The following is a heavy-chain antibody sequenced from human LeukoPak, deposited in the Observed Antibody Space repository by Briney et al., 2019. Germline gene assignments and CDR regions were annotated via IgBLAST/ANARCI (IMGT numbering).Heavy chain of an antibody. Sequence: GGSLRLSCVASGFTFSSYWMTWVRQAPGKGLEWLATIKPDGSEKYYVDSVKGRSTISRDNAKNSVSLQMNSLRVEDTAVYYCARDLDYWGRGTLVTVSS. CDR1: GFTFSSYW. V-gene: IGHV3-7*04. J-gene: IGHJ4*02. CDR2: IKPDGSEK. CDR3: ARDLDY.